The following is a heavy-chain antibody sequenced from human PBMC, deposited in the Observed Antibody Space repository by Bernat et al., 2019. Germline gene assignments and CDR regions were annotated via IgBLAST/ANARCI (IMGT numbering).Heavy chain of an antibody. CDR2: ISNDGRNK. J-gene: IGHJ4*02. CDR3: AKERDSSNWYGGGFDY. CDR1: GFTFSSYG. Sequence: QVQLVESGGGVVQPGRSLRLSCAASGFTFSSYGMHWVRQAPGKGLEWVAVISNDGRNKYYADSGKDRLTISRDNSQNTLYLQMNSLRVEDTAVYYCAKERDSSNWYGGGFDYWGQGTLVTVSS. D-gene: IGHD6-13*01. V-gene: IGHV3-30*18.